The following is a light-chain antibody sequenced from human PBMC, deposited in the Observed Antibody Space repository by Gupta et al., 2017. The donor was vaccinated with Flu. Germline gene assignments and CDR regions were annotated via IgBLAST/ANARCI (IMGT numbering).Light chain of an antibody. V-gene: IGKV4-1*01. Sequence: SLVGRATINCKSSLHCWRSYKSKNYLAWYKQKPGQPPTLLINWASTREYGVPDSFSGRGSETNFTLPITGLQAEDVGVYYCQQDHYTPFPLGQGTKVEIK. CDR1: LHCWRSYKSKNY. J-gene: IGKJ1*01. CDR2: WAS. CDR3: QQDHYTPFP.